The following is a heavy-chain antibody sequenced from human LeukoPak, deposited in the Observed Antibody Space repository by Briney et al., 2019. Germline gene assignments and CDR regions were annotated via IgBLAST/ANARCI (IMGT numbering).Heavy chain of an antibody. J-gene: IGHJ6*03. D-gene: IGHD3-10*01. Sequence: SETLSLTCTVSGGSISSYYWSWIRQPAGKGLEWIGRIYTSGSTNYNPSLKSRVTMSADTSKNQFSLKLSSVTAADTAVYYCARARTHYGSGRHYYMDVWGKGTTVTISS. V-gene: IGHV4-4*07. CDR2: IYTSGST. CDR3: ARARTHYGSGRHYYMDV. CDR1: GGSISSYY.